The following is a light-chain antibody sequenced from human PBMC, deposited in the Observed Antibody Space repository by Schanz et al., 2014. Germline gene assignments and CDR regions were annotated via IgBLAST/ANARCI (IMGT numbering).Light chain of an antibody. J-gene: IGLJ1*01. CDR1: SSSIGSNV. CDR3: AAWDDTLNGPNYV. CDR2: SSD. Sequence: QSVLTQPPSASGTPGQRVTISCSGSSSSIGSNVVNWYQQLPGTAPKLLIYSSDQRPSGVPDRFSASKSGTSASLAISGLQSEDEADYYCAAWDDTLNGPNYVFGTGTKLTVL. V-gene: IGLV1-44*01.